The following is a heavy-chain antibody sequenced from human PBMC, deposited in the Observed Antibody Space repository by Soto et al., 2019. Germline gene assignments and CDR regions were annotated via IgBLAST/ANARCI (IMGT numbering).Heavy chain of an antibody. CDR2: INPNSGDT. V-gene: IGHV1-2*02. CDR1: GYTFTGHY. Sequence: GASVKVSFKASGYTFTGHYMHWVRQAPGQGLEWMGWINPNSGDTNFAQKFHGRVTMTRDTSISTTYMELGRLTSDDTALYYCARYAEDYYYGMDVWGQGTTVTVSS. J-gene: IGHJ6*02. D-gene: IGHD3-16*01. CDR3: ARYAEDYYYGMDV.